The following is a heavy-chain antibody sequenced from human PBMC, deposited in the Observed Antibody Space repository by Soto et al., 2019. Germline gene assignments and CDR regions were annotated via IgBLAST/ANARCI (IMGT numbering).Heavy chain of an antibody. CDR3: AKTGDYYDSSGYYYYYGMDV. Sequence: VGSLRLSCAASGFTFSSYAMSWVRQAPGKGLEWVSAISGSGGSTYYADSVKGRFTISRDNSKNTLYLQMNSLRAEDTAVYYCAKTGDYYDSSGYYYYYGMDVWGQGTTVTVSS. CDR2: ISGSGGST. J-gene: IGHJ6*02. CDR1: GFTFSSYA. D-gene: IGHD3-22*01. V-gene: IGHV3-23*01.